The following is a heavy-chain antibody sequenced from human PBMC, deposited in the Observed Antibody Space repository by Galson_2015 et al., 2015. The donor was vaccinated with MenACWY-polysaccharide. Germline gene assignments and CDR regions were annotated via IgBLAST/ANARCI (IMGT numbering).Heavy chain of an antibody. CDR3: AKGAAHYGSGNYYDY. V-gene: IGHV3-23*01. D-gene: IGHD3-10*01. CDR1: GLTFSSYG. J-gene: IGHJ4*02. CDR2: LSPTTGNT. Sequence: SLRLSCAGSGLTFSSYGMGWVRQAPGKGLEWVSGLSPTTGNTYYADSVRGRFTISRDNSKSTLYLQMDSLRAEDTALYYCAKGAAHYGSGNYYDYWGQGTQVTVSS.